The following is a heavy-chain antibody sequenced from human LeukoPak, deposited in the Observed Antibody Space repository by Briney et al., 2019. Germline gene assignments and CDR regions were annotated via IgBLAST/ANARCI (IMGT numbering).Heavy chain of an antibody. CDR3: AKDMSPTGDPDYPVFKY. J-gene: IGHJ4*02. CDR1: GFTFSNYA. V-gene: IGHV3-23*01. D-gene: IGHD5/OR15-5a*01. Sequence: QPGGSLSLSCAASGFTFSNYAMSWVRQAPGKGLEWVSGISGRGRTTYYADSVKGRFTISRDNSKNTLYLQMNSLRGEDTALYYCAKDMSPTGDPDYPVFKYWGQGHLVTVSS. CDR2: ISGRGRTT.